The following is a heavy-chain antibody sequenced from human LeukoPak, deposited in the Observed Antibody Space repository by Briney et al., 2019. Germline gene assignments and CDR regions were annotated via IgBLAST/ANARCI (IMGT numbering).Heavy chain of an antibody. V-gene: IGHV4-39*01. D-gene: IGHD6-13*01. CDR3: ARPEGGSSTDY. Sequence: SETLSLTCTVSGGSISSSSYYWGWIRQPPGKGLEWIGSIYYSGSTYYNPSLKSRVTISVDTSKNQFSLKLSSVTAADTARYYCARPEGGSSTDYWGQGTRVTVSS. J-gene: IGHJ4*02. CDR2: IYYSGST. CDR1: GGSISSSSYY.